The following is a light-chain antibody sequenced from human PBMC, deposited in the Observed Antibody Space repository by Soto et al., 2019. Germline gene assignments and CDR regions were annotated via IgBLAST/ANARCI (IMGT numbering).Light chain of an antibody. V-gene: IGKV3-20*01. CDR2: GSS. CDR1: QSVSSNY. CDR3: QQYGGLPRT. J-gene: IGKJ1*01. Sequence: EIVLTQSPGTVSLSPGERATLSCRASQSVSSNYLAWYQQKPGQAPRHLIYGSSSRATGIPDRFSGSGSGTEFTLTISRLEHEDVAVYYCQQYGGLPRTFGQATKVEIK.